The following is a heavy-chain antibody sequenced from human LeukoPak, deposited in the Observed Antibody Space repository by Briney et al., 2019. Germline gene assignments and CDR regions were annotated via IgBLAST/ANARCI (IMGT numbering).Heavy chain of an antibody. J-gene: IGHJ4*02. CDR2: IYYSGST. Sequence: SETLSLTCTVSGGSISSSSYYWGWIRQPPGKGLEWIGSIYYSGSTYYNPSLKSRVTISVDTSKNQFSLKLSSVTAADTAVYYCVVVRSLVYDYWGQGTLVTVSS. CDR3: VVVRSLVYDY. D-gene: IGHD2-2*01. CDR1: GGSISSSSYY. V-gene: IGHV4-39*01.